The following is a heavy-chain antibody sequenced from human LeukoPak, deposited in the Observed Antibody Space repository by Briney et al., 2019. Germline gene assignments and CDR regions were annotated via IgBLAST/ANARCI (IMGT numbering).Heavy chain of an antibody. CDR1: GGSLSRSNKY. CDR3: ARHEEEDGYNAKTIDS. D-gene: IGHD5-24*01. Sequence: SETLSLTCTVSGGSLSRSNKYWGWGRQPPGAGVEWVGTIHSSGSTTYYNPSLKSRLTISVDTSKNQFSLKLSSVTAADTAVYYCARHEEEDGYNAKTIDSWGQGTLVTVSS. J-gene: IGHJ4*02. V-gene: IGHV4-39*01. CDR2: IHSSGST.